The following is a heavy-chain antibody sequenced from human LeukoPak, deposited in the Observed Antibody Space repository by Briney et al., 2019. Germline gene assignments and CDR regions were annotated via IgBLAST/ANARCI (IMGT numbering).Heavy chain of an antibody. D-gene: IGHD2-2*01. CDR1: GFTFSNYG. J-gene: IGHJ4*02. Sequence: QSGGSLRLSCAASGFTFSNYGMHWVRQAPGKGLEWVAFIRYDGSTKHYADSVKGRFTISRDNSKNTLYLQMNSLRAEDTAVYYCAKEGDYCSSTICYADYWGQGTLVTVSS. V-gene: IGHV3-30*02. CDR3: AKEGDYCSSTICYADY. CDR2: IRYDGSTK.